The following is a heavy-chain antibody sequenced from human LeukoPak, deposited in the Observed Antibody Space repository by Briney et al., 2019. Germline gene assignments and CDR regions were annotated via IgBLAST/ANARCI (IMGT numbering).Heavy chain of an antibody. CDR1: GFNFSSYW. Sequence: GGSLRLSCAASGFNFSSYWMSWVRQAPGKGLEWVANIKQDGSEKYYVDSVKGRFTISRDNAKNSLYLQMNSLRAEDTAVYYCARECNSGSCFDYWGQGTLVTVSS. D-gene: IGHD1-26*01. CDR2: IKQDGSEK. J-gene: IGHJ4*02. V-gene: IGHV3-7*01. CDR3: ARECNSGSCFDY.